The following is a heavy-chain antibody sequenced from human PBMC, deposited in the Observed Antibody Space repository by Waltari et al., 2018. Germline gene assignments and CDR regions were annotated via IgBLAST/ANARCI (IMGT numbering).Heavy chain of an antibody. J-gene: IGHJ2*01. Sequence: EVQLVESGGGLIQPGGSLRLSCAASGFTVSSNYMSWVRQAPGKGLEWVSVIYSVGSTYYADSVKGRFTISRDNSKNRLYLQMNSLRAEDTAVYYCARAGGDDYGDYGVVRSGWYFDLWGRGTLVTVSS. CDR1: GFTVSSNY. D-gene: IGHD4-17*01. CDR3: ARAGGDDYGDYGVVRSGWYFDL. CDR2: IYSVGST. V-gene: IGHV3-53*01.